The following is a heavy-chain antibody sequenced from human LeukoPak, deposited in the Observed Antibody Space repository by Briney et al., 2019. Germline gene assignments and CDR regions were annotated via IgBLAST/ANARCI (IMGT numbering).Heavy chain of an antibody. Sequence: GGSLRLSCAASGFTFSSYWMHWVRQAPGKGLVWVSRINSDGSSTSYADSVKGRFTISRDNSKNTLCLQMNNLRTDDTAVYYCAREPRGVVAVDYWGQGALVTVSS. CDR2: INSDGSST. CDR1: GFTFSSYW. V-gene: IGHV3-74*01. J-gene: IGHJ4*02. CDR3: AREPRGVVAVDY. D-gene: IGHD2-15*01.